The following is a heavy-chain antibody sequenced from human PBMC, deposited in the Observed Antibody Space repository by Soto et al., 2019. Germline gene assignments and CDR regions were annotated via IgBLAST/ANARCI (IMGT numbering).Heavy chain of an antibody. J-gene: IGHJ5*01. CDR3: AETAVVGTTDFDY. Sequence: GGSLRVSCAASGFTFSDHFMDWFRQATGKWQEWVGLSRNKANSYSTQYGSAVTGRFSISRDDSTNSLYLKMNRLKSEDTAVHFCAETAVVGTTDFDYWGQGIVVTVSS. CDR1: GFTFSDHF. D-gene: IGHD6-19*01. V-gene: IGHV3-72*01. CDR2: SRNKANSYST.